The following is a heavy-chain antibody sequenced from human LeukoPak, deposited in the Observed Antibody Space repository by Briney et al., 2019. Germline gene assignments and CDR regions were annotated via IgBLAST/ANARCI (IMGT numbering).Heavy chain of an antibody. V-gene: IGHV3-30-3*01. CDR1: GFTFSSYA. CDR2: ISYDGSNK. D-gene: IGHD3-10*01. J-gene: IGHJ6*03. CDR3: ARGGGGILKAYYSYMDV. Sequence: PGRSLRLSCAASGFTFSSYAMHWVRQAPGKGLEWVAVISYDGSNKYYADSVKGRFTISRDNSKNTLYLQMNSLRAEDTAVYYCARGGGGILKAYYSYMDVWGKGTTVTVSS.